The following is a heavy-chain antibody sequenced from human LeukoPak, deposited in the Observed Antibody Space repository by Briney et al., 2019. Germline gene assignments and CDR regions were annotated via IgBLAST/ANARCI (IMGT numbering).Heavy chain of an antibody. V-gene: IGHV3-30*02. Sequence: GGSLRLSCAASGFTFSSYGMHWVRQAPGKGLEWVAVIWYDGSNKYYADSVKGRFTISRDNSKNTLYLQMNSLRAEDTAVYYCAKVYFEWFGENSHYWGQGTLVTVSS. CDR3: AKVYFEWFGENSHY. CDR1: GFTFSSYG. D-gene: IGHD3-9*01. CDR2: IWYDGSNK. J-gene: IGHJ4*02.